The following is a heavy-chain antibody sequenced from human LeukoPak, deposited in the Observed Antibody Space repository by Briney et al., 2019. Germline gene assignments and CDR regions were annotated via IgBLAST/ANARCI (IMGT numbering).Heavy chain of an antibody. V-gene: IGHV1-8*01. D-gene: IGHD2-21*02. Sequence: GASVKVSCKASGYTFTSYDINWVRQATGQGLEWMGWMNPNSGNTGYAQKFQGRVTMTRNTSISTAYMELSSLRSEDTAVYYCARSQVTADAFDIWGQGTMLTVSS. CDR1: GYTFTSYD. CDR3: ARSQVTADAFDI. CDR2: MNPNSGNT. J-gene: IGHJ3*02.